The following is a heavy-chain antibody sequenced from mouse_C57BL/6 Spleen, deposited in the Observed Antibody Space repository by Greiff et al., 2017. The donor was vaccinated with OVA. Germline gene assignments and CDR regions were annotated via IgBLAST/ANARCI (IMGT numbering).Heavy chain of an antibody. CDR2: IDPGGGAT. J-gene: IGHJ4*01. V-gene: IGHV14-4*01. Sequence: VQLKESGAGLVRPGASVTLSCTASGFNFNDDYMHWVQQRPEQGLEWIGWIDPGGGATEYASKFHGKATITADTSTNTAYLQHSSLTADVTAGYYGTTTGTIYYWGQGTSVTVSS. CDR3: TTTGTIYY. D-gene: IGHD2-12*01. CDR1: GFNFNDDY.